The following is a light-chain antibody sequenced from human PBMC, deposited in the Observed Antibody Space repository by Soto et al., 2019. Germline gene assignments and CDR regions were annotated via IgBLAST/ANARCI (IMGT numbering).Light chain of an antibody. CDR1: SSDVGGYNY. CDR2: DVS. Sequence: QSALTQPRSVSGSPGQSVTISCTGTSSDVGGYNYVSWYQQHSGKAPKLMIYDVSKRPSGVPDRFSGSKSGNTASLTISGLQAEDEADYYCCSYVGSCTWVFGTGTMLTVL. CDR3: CSYVGSCTWV. V-gene: IGLV2-11*01. J-gene: IGLJ1*01.